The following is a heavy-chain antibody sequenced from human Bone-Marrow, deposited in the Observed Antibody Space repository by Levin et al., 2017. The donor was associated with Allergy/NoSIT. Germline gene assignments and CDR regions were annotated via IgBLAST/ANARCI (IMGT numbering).Heavy chain of an antibody. V-gene: IGHV3-53*01. CDR1: GFTVSFNY. D-gene: IGHD2-15*01. CDR3: AGDRYGSATV. CDR2: IYSGGTS. J-gene: IGHJ4*02. Sequence: PGGSLRLSCAISGFTVSFNYMSWVRQAPGKGLEWVSVIYSGGTSYYTDSVKGRFTISRDTSRNTLHLQMNSLRPDDTATYFCAGDRYGSATVWGQGTLVTVSS.